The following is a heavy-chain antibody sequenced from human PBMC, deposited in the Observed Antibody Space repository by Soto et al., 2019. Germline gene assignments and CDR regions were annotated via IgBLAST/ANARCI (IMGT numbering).Heavy chain of an antibody. CDR3: VTGETTYYH. J-gene: IGHJ4*02. CDR1: GFTFSAYA. V-gene: IGHV3-23*01. D-gene: IGHD7-27*01. Sequence: PGESLKISCXASGFTFSAYAMSWVRQAPGKGLDWVSGISSGATTTYYADSVKGRFTVSRDKSRSIVYLEMKSLRVEDTALYYCVTGETTYYHWGQGALVTVST. CDR2: ISSGATTT.